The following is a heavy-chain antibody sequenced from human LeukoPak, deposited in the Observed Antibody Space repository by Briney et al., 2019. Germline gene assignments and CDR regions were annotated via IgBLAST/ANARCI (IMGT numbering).Heavy chain of an antibody. V-gene: IGHV4-30-4*08. CDR3: ARVRGDYRVGYYYYYHMDV. Sequence: TLSLTCTLSGGSLSSGNYYWSWIRPPPGKGLAGVGCIYYSRSTYYNPSLKSRVTIAADTSKTQFSLKLTSVTATDTAVYYCARVRGDYRVGYYYYYHMDVWGRGTTVTVSS. CDR2: IYYSRST. CDR1: GGSLSSGNYY. J-gene: IGHJ6*03. D-gene: IGHD4-11*01.